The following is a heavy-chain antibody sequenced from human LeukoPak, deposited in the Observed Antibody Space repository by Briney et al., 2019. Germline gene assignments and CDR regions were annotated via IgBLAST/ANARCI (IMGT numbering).Heavy chain of an antibody. CDR3: AKASDYSNSLFDY. CDR2: ISGSGGST. Sequence: GGSQRLSCAASGFTFSSYAMSWVRQAPGKGLEWVSAISGSGGSTYYADSVKGRFTISRDNSKNTLYLQMNSLRAEDTAVYYCAKASDYSNSLFDYWGQGTLVTVSS. J-gene: IGHJ4*02. V-gene: IGHV3-23*01. D-gene: IGHD4-11*01. CDR1: GFTFSSYA.